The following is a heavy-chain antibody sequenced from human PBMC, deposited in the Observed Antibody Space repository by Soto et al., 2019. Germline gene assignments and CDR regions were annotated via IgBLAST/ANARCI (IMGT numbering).Heavy chain of an antibody. D-gene: IGHD3-3*01. V-gene: IGHV3-21*01. CDR3: ARFRRDPRITIFGVVIGDLDGMDV. J-gene: IGHJ6*02. CDR1: GFTFSSYS. Sequence: GGSLRLSCAASGFTFSSYSMNWFRQAPGKGLEWVSSISSSSSYIYYADSVKGRFTISRDNAKNSLYLQMNSLRAEDTAVYYCARFRRDPRITIFGVVIGDLDGMDVWGQVTTVTVSS. CDR2: ISSSSSYI.